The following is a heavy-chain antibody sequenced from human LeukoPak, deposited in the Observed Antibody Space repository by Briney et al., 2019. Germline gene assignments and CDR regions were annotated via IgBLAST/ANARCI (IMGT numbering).Heavy chain of an antibody. CDR3: ARVPYCSSTSCYWDYYYYGMDV. Sequence: GGSLRPSCAASGFTFSSYAMHWVRQAPGKGLEWVAVISYDGSNKYYADSVKGRFTISRDNSKNTLYLQMNSLRAEDTAAYYCARVPYCSSTSCYWDYYYYGMDVWGQGTTVTVSS. V-gene: IGHV3-30*04. CDR1: GFTFSSYA. CDR2: ISYDGSNK. J-gene: IGHJ6*02. D-gene: IGHD2-2*01.